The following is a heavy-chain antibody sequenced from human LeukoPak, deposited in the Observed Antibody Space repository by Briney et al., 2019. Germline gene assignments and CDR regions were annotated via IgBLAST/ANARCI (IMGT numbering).Heavy chain of an antibody. Sequence: PSETLSLTCAVYGGSFSGYYWSWIRQPPGKGLEWIGEINHSGSTNYNPSLKSRVTISVDTSKNQVSLKLSSVTAADTAVYYCARHGYNSGWYGIVGYWGQGTLVTVSS. D-gene: IGHD6-19*01. J-gene: IGHJ4*02. CDR3: ARHGYNSGWYGIVGY. CDR1: GGSFSGYY. V-gene: IGHV4-34*01. CDR2: INHSGST.